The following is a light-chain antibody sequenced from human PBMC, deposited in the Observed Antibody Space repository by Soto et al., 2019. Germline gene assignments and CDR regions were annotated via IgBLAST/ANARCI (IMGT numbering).Light chain of an antibody. CDR3: QQYDSSPPIT. CDR2: DAS. CDR1: QSVSSY. V-gene: IGKV3-20*01. J-gene: IGKJ5*01. Sequence: EIVLTRSPATLSLSPVEISTLSCRASQSVSSYLAWYQQKPGQAPRLLIYDASRRATGIPDRFSGSGSGTDFTLTISGLEPEDFAVYYCQQYDSSPPITFGQGTQLEIK.